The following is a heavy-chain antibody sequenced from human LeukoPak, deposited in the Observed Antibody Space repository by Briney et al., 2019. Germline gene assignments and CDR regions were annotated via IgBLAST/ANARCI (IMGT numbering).Heavy chain of an antibody. V-gene: IGHV3-21*01. CDR3: ARGDSGEDHAFDR. CDR2: ILRDRGNK. CDR1: GFTFSSYT. J-gene: IGHJ3*02. Sequence: PGGSLRLSCAASGFTFSSYTMNWVRQAPGKGLEWVSFILRDRGNKYYADSVKGRFTISRDNPKNSLYLQMNSLRAEDTAVYYSARGDSGEDHAFDRWSQGRMVTVSS. D-gene: IGHD4-17*01.